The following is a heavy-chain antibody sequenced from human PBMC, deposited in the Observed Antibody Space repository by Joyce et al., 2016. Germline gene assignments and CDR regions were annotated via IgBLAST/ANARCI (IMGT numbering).Heavy chain of an antibody. CDR1: GFTFSTSS. V-gene: IGHV3-21*02. CDR3: ARGGIVYDYSMDL. CDR2: SSSDSAYI. D-gene: IGHD3-22*01. J-gene: IGHJ6*02. Sequence: EVQLVESGGGLVKPGGSLRISCAASGFTFSTSSMRWFRRGAGKGLEWVSASSSDSAYIFYADSVKGRFTVPRDNGKNSLYLQMNSLSAEETAVFFCARGGIVYDYSMDLWGQGTTVTVSS.